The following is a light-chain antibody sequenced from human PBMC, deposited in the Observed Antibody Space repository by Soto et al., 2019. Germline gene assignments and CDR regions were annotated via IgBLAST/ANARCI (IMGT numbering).Light chain of an antibody. CDR3: QQYKSYPYT. CDR2: DVS. Sequence: DIQMTQSPSTLSASVGDRVTITCRASQSISGWLAWYQQKPGKAPNLLIYDVSSLESGVPSRFSGSGSGTELTLTISSLQPDDFATYYCQQYKSYPYTFGQGTKVEIK. V-gene: IGKV1-5*01. CDR1: QSISGW. J-gene: IGKJ2*01.